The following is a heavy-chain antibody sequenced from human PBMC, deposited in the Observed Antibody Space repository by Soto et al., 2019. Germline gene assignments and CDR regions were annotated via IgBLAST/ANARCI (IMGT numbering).Heavy chain of an antibody. Sequence: EVQLVESGGGLVQPGGSLRLSCAASGFGVSNNYMSWVRQAPGKGLEWVSAINSGGNTYYADSVKGRFTISRDNSKNTVYLQMNSVGAEDTAVYYCVRGGDSYGYGAYYYYAMDVWGQGTTVTVSS. CDR3: VRGGDSYGYGAYYYYAMDV. J-gene: IGHJ6*02. CDR2: INSGGNT. D-gene: IGHD5-18*01. CDR1: GFGVSNNY. V-gene: IGHV3-66*01.